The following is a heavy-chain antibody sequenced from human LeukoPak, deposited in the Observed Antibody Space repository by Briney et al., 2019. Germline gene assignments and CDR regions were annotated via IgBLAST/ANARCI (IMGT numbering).Heavy chain of an antibody. D-gene: IGHD5-18*01. J-gene: IGHJ4*02. V-gene: IGHV3-13*01. CDR1: GFTFSSYD. Sequence: GRSLRLSCAASGFTFSSYDMHWVRQATGKGLEWASAIGTAGDTYYPGSVKGRFTISRENAKNSLYLQMNSLRAGDTAVYYCARGKDTAMVPHFDYWGQGTLVTVSS. CDR2: IGTAGDT. CDR3: ARGKDTAMVPHFDY.